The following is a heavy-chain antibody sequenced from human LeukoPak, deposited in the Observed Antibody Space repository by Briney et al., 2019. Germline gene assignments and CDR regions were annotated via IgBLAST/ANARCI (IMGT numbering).Heavy chain of an antibody. J-gene: IGHJ4*02. CDR1: GGTFSSYA. CDR3: ARVSYGSRLGYFDY. V-gene: IGHV1-18*01. CDR2: ISVYNGNT. D-gene: IGHD3-10*01. Sequence: ALVKVSCKASGGTFSSYAISWVRQAPGQGLEWMGWISVYNGNTNYAQKLQGRVTMTTDTSTSTAYMELRSLRSDDTAVYYCARVSYGSRLGYFDYWGQGTLVTVSS.